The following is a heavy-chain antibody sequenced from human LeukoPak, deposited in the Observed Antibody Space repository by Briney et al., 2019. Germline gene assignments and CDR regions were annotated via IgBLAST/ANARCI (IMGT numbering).Heavy chain of an antibody. D-gene: IGHD3-10*02. J-gene: IGHJ5*02. CDR1: GFTFSNFE. CDR2: ISIVDTTI. Sequence: GGSLRLSCAASGFTFSNFEMNWVRQAPGTGLEWVSYISIVDTTIYYADSVKGRFTISRDNAERSLYLQMNGLRAEDSAVYYCARGPYPGSMFLDRWGQGTLVTVSS. V-gene: IGHV3-48*03. CDR3: ARGPYPGSMFLDR.